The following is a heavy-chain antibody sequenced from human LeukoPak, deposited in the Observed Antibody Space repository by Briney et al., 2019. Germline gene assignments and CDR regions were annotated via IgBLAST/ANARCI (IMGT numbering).Heavy chain of an antibody. CDR2: IKQDGSEK. J-gene: IGHJ4*02. D-gene: IGHD2-21*01. CDR1: GFTFSNHW. CDR3: ARGYSGAHGDYSDY. V-gene: IGHV3-7*01. Sequence: GGSLRLSCVASGFTFSNHWMAWVRQAPGKGLEWVANIKQDGSEKYYVDSVKGRFTISRDNAKNSLYLQMNSLRVEDTAVYYCARGYSGAHGDYSDYWGRGTLVTVSS.